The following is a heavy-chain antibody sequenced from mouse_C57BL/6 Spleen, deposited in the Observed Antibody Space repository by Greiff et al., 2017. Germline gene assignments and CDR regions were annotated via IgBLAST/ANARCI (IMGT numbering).Heavy chain of an antibody. J-gene: IGHJ1*03. Sequence: EVKLQESGAELVKPGASVKLSCTASGFNIKDYYMHWVKQRPEQGLEWIGRIDPEDGETKYAQKFQGKATITADTSANTAYLQLSSLTSEDTAVYYGARFDYDWYFDVWGTGTTVTVSS. CDR2: IDPEDGET. V-gene: IGHV14-2*01. CDR1: GFNIKDYY. CDR3: ARFDYDWYFDV. D-gene: IGHD2-4*01.